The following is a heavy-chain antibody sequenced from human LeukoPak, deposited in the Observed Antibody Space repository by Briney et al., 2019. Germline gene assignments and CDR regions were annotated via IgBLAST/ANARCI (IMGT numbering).Heavy chain of an antibody. Sequence: AGGSLRLSCAASGFTFSSYSMTWVRQAPGKGLEWVSSISSSSSYIYYADSVKGRFTISRDSAKNSLYLQMNSLRAEDTAVYYCARDGIFGVATDAFDIWGQGTMVTVSS. V-gene: IGHV3-21*01. J-gene: IGHJ3*02. CDR1: GFTFSSYS. D-gene: IGHD3-3*01. CDR3: ARDGIFGVATDAFDI. CDR2: ISSSSSYI.